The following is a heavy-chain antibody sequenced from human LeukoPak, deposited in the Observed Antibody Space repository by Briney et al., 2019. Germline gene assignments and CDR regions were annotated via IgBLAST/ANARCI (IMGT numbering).Heavy chain of an antibody. CDR1: GGSISSSSYY. V-gene: IGHV4-39*07. J-gene: IGHJ4*02. Sequence: SETLSLTCTVSGGSISSSSYYWGWIRQPPGKSLEWIGSIYYSGGTYYNPSLKSRVTISVDTSKNQFSLKLSSVTAADTAVYYCARFRGCFDYWGQGTLVTVSS. CDR2: IYYSGGT. D-gene: IGHD3-22*01. CDR3: ARFRGCFDY.